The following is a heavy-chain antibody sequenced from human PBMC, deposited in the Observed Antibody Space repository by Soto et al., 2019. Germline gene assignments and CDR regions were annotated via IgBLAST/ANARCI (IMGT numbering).Heavy chain of an antibody. Sequence: QVQLQESGPGLVKPSQTLSLTCSVSGASISRDDYYWSWIRQHPGKGLEWIAYIYSSGNSYYNPSLGRRVAISLDTSKNQFSLRLSSVTAADTGVYYCASALTGDYVGFDYWGQGTPATVSS. CDR2: IYSSGNS. CDR3: ASALTGDYVGFDY. J-gene: IGHJ4*02. CDR1: GASISRDDYY. V-gene: IGHV4-31*03. D-gene: IGHD3-9*01.